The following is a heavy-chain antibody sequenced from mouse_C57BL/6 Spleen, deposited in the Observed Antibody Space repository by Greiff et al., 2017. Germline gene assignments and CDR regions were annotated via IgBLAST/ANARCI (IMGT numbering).Heavy chain of an antibody. Sequence: VKLVESGPGILQPSQTLSLTCSFSGFSLSTFGMGVGWIRQPSGKGLEWLAHIWWDDDKYYNPALKSRLTLSKDTSKNPLFLKIANVDTADTATYYCARIAYYYGSPGFDYWGQGTTLTVSS. J-gene: IGHJ2*01. CDR1: GFSLSTFGMG. CDR3: ARIAYYYGSPGFDY. CDR2: IWWDDDK. D-gene: IGHD1-1*01. V-gene: IGHV8-8*01.